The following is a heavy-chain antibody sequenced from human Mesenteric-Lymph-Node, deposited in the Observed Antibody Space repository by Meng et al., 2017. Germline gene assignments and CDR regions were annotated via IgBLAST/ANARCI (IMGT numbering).Heavy chain of an antibody. Sequence: QGRLEGSVPGLVKPAGTLSLHCDVSGGSIRNDQWWSWVRQAPGKGLEWIGEIYHSGRTNYNPSVKSRVSMSVDKSQNHFSLRLSSVTAADTAVYYCTTLYGDSISWGQGTLVTVSS. CDR1: GGSIRNDQW. D-gene: IGHD4-17*01. V-gene: IGHV4-4*02. CDR3: TTLYGDSIS. J-gene: IGHJ4*02. CDR2: IYHSGRT.